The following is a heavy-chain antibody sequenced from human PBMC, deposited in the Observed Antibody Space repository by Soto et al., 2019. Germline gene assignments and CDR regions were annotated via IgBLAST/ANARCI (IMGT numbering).Heavy chain of an antibody. D-gene: IGHD4-4*01. J-gene: IGHJ4*02. CDR1: GFTFSTYW. V-gene: IGHV3-7*04. CDR3: ARAYSYIYF. CDR2: IKGDGSEK. Sequence: GGSLRLSCAASGFTFSTYWMSWVRQAPGKGPEWVANIKGDGSEKNYGDSVKGRFTVSRDNAKNSLYLQMNSLGVEDTAVYYCARAYSYIYFWGRGALVTVSS.